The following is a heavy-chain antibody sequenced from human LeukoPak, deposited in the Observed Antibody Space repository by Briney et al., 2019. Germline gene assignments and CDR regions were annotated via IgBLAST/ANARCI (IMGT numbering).Heavy chain of an antibody. D-gene: IGHD5-18*01. CDR1: GFPFSSYE. CDR2: IISSGSTI. V-gene: IGHV3-48*03. Sequence: LGGPLRLSCAASGFPFSSYEMNGVRPAPGKGLEWVSYIISSGSTIYYADSVKGRFTISRDNAKNSLYLQMNSLRAEDTAVYYCARDSRNTAMANGRYYYYGMDVWGQGTTVTVSS. J-gene: IGHJ6*02. CDR3: ARDSRNTAMANGRYYYYGMDV.